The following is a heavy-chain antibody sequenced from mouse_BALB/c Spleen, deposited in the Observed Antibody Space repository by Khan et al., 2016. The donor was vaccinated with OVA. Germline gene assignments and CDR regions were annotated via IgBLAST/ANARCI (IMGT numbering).Heavy chain of an antibody. CDR3: TRDGIDY. D-gene: IGHD2-3*01. CDR1: GYTFTTYW. Sequence: VKLLESGAERAKPGASVKMSCKASGYTFTTYWMHWVKQRPGQGLEWIGYINPTSGYTDYNEKFKDRATLSADKSSSTAYMQLSSLTSEDSAVYYCTRDGIDYWGQGTTLTVSS. CDR2: INPTSGYT. J-gene: IGHJ2*01. V-gene: IGHV1-7*01.